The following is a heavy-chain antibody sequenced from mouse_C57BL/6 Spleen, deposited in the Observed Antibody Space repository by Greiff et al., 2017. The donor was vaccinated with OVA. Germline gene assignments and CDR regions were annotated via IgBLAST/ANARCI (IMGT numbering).Heavy chain of an antibody. CDR2: IYPGGGYT. CDR1: GYTFTNYW. Sequence: VQLQESGAELVRPGTSVKMSCKASGYTFTNYWIGWAKQRPGHGLEWIGDIYPGGGYTNYNEKFKGKATLTADKSSSTAYMQFSSLTSEDSAIYYCARAGGCYFDYWGQGTTLTVSS. CDR3: ARAGGCYFDY. J-gene: IGHJ2*01. V-gene: IGHV1-63*01.